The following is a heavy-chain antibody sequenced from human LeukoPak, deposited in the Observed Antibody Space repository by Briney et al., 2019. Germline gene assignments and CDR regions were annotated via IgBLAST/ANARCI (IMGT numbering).Heavy chain of an antibody. D-gene: IGHD3-10*01. CDR3: AKGGTGEGYYFDY. Sequence: GGSLRLSCAASGFTFDDYAMHWVRQAPGKGLEWVSVISWNSGTIDYADSVKGRFTISRDNAKNSLYLQMNSLRAEDTAFYYCAKGGTGEGYYFDYWGQGTLVTVSS. CDR2: ISWNSGTI. CDR1: GFTFDDYA. V-gene: IGHV3-9*01. J-gene: IGHJ4*02.